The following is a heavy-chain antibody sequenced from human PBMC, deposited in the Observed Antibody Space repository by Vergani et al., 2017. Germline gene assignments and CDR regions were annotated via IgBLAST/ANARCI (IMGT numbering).Heavy chain of an antibody. CDR1: GFTFNRYG. D-gene: IGHD2-15*01. CDR2: VLFDGSNE. J-gene: IGHJ4*02. Sequence: QVQLVQSGGGVVQPGGSLRLSCVASGFTFNRYGMQWVRQAPGKGLEWVAYVLFDGSNEYYADSVKGRFIVSRDNSNDALYLQMNSLRTDDTAVYYCARDLEFFHEGSCPLGAQGSVVTVSS. V-gene: IGHV3-30*02. CDR3: ARDLEFFHEGSCPL.